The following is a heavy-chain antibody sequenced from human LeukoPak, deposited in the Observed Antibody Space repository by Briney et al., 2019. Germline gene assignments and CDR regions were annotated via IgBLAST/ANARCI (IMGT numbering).Heavy chain of an antibody. CDR3: ARDLRMGSRYFDY. J-gene: IGHJ4*02. Sequence: PGGSLRLSCAASGFTVSSNYMSWVRQAPGKGLEWVSVIYSGGSTYYADSVKGRFTISRDNSKNTLYLQMNSLRAEDTAVYYCARDLRMGSRYFDYWGQGTLVTVSS. CDR1: GFTVSSNY. V-gene: IGHV3-53*01. D-gene: IGHD3-10*01. CDR2: IYSGGST.